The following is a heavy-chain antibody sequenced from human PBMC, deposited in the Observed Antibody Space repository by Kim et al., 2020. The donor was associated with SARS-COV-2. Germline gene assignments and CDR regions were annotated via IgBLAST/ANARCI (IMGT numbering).Heavy chain of an antibody. CDR1: GFTFTTSS. CDR3: VRHIDW. V-gene: IGHV3-7*01. Sequence: GGSLRLSCGASGFTFTTSSMSWVRQAPGKGLEWVATTNEDGSQRNYADSVRGRLTISRDNAKNSLYLQMNSLRAEDTAMYYCVRHIDWWGQGTLVTVSS. J-gene: IGHJ4*02. CDR2: TNEDGSQR.